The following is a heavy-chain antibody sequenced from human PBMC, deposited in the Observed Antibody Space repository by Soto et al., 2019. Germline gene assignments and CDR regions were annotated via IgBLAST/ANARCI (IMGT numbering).Heavy chain of an antibody. CDR2: MNTNTNTT. CDR1: GYTFINFF. D-gene: IGHD6-6*01. J-gene: IGHJ5*02. CDR3: AREVVETSSLWLDP. Sequence: GASVKVSCKASGYTFINFFIQWVRQAPGQGLEWIGWMNTNTNTTDSAEVFEGRVSLTWDTSISTAYMQLNSLKIDDTAVYYCAREVVETSSLWLDPWGRGTLVTVSS. V-gene: IGHV1-2*02.